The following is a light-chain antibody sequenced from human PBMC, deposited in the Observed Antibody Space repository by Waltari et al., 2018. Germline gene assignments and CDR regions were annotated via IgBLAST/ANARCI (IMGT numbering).Light chain of an antibody. J-gene: IGKJ4*01. V-gene: IGKV6-21*01. Sequence: EIVLTQSPDSPSVTPQEKVTITCRASQSIGNSVHWYQQKPDQSPKLLIKYASQSFSGVPSRFSGSGSGTDFTLTINSLEAEDAATYYCHQSASFPLTFGGGTKVEIK. CDR3: HQSASFPLT. CDR2: YAS. CDR1: QSIGNS.